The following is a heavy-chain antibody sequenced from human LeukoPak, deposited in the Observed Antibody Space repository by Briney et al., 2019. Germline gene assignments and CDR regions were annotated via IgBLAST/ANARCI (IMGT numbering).Heavy chain of an antibody. Sequence: SETLSLTCTVSGDSFSSHYWTWIRQPPGKGLEWIGYISYRGSTNYNPSLKSRVTISIDTSKNQFSLRLSSVTAADTAVYYCARDLVTVTKGFDIWGQGAMVSVSS. CDR2: ISYRGST. CDR1: GDSFSSHY. V-gene: IGHV4-59*11. J-gene: IGHJ3*02. D-gene: IGHD4-17*01. CDR3: ARDLVTVTKGFDI.